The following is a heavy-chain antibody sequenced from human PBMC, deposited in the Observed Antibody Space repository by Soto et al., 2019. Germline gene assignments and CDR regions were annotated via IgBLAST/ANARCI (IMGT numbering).Heavy chain of an antibody. CDR3: ARHRGYSHDSRDAFDI. Sequence: SETLSLTCTVSGDSITGYYWNWIRQPPGKGLEWIGYIYYSGNTNYNPSLKGRVTISVDTSKNQFSLKLSSVTAADTAIYYCARHRGYSHDSRDAFDIWGQGTMVT. D-gene: IGHD3-22*01. CDR1: GDSITGYY. J-gene: IGHJ3*02. V-gene: IGHV4-59*01. CDR2: IYYSGNT.